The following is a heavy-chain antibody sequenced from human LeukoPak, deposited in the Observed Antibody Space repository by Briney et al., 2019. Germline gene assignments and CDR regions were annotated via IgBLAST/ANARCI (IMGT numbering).Heavy chain of an antibody. CDR3: ARCRGLLDPFDY. Sequence: GGSLRLSCAASGFTFGSYAMSWVRQAPGKGPEWVSAISGSGDRTFDADSVKGRFTISRDNSKNTLHLQMDSLRAEDTALYYCARCRGLLDPFDYWGQGTLVTVSS. J-gene: IGHJ4*02. CDR1: GFTFGSYA. V-gene: IGHV3-23*01. CDR2: ISGSGDRT. D-gene: IGHD4-17*01.